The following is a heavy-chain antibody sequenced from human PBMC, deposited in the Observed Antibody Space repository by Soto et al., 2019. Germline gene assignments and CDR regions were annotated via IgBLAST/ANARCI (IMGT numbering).Heavy chain of an antibody. CDR1: GFTFSNYW. J-gene: IGHJ4*02. D-gene: IGHD6-6*01. Sequence: GGSLRLSCATSGFTFSNYWMTWVRQAPGKGLEWLANIKQDGSQTYYMDSVKGRLTVSRDNAKNSVYLQMNSLRAEDTAVYYCARIGYSSSSNDFWGQGTLVTVSS. CDR2: IKQDGSQT. CDR3: ARIGYSSSSNDF. V-gene: IGHV3-7*05.